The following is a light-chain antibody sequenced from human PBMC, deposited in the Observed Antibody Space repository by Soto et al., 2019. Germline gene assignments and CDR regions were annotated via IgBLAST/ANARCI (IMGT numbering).Light chain of an antibody. J-gene: IGLJ3*02. CDR1: SSDVGGYNY. V-gene: IGLV2-11*01. CDR3: CSYAGDYVM. Sequence: QSVLTQPRSVSGSPGQSVTISCSGSSSDVGGYNYVSWYQQHPGKAPRLMIYDVSERPSGVPDRFSGSKSGNTASLTISGLQAEDEADYFCCSYAGDYVMFGGGTKLTVL. CDR2: DVS.